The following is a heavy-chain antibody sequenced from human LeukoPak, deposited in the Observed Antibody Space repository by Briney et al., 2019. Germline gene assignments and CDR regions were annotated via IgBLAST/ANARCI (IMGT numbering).Heavy chain of an antibody. CDR2: IGTAGDP. V-gene: IGHV3-13*05. D-gene: IGHD3-22*01. J-gene: IGHJ3*02. CDR1: GFTFSIYD. Sequence: GGSLRLSCAASGFTFSIYDMHWVRQATGKGLEWVSAIGTAGDPDYPGSVKGRFTISRENAKNSLYLQMNSLRAGDTAVYYCARGAARYYDSSGYAFDIWGQGTMVTVSS. CDR3: ARGAARYYDSSGYAFDI.